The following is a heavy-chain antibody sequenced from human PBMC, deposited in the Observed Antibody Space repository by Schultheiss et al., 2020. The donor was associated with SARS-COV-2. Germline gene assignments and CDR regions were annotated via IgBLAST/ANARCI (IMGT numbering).Heavy chain of an antibody. D-gene: IGHD5-12*01. V-gene: IGHV4-31*03. Sequence: SETLSLTCTVSGGSISSSSSYWGWIRQPPGKGLEWIGYIYYSGSTYYNPSLKSRVTISVDTSKNQFSLKLSSVTAADTAVYYCARWATGPGFDYWGQGTLVTVSS. CDR3: ARWATGPGFDY. CDR2: IYYSGST. CDR1: GGSISSSSSY. J-gene: IGHJ4*02.